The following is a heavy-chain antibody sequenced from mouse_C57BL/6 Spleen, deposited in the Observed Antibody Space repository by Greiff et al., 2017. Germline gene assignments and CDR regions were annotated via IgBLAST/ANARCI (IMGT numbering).Heavy chain of an antibody. CDR2: ISDGGSYT. V-gene: IGHV5-4*01. D-gene: IGHD1-1*01. CDR3: ARYATTVADYFDY. Sequence: DVQLVESGGGLVKPGGSLKLSCAASGFTFSSYAMSWVRQTPEKRLEWVATISDGGSYTYYPDNVKGRFTISRDNAKNNLYLQMSHLKSEDTAMYYCARYATTVADYFDYWGQGTTLTVSS. CDR1: GFTFSSYA. J-gene: IGHJ2*01.